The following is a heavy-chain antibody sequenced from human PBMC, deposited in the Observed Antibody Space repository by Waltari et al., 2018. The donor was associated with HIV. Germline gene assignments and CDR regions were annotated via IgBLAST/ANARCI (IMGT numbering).Heavy chain of an antibody. V-gene: IGHV4-39*01. J-gene: IGHJ4*02. D-gene: IGHD4-17*01. CDR1: GASIDGSVFH. Sequence: QVQLQESGPGLVKPSETLSLTCSVSGASIDGSVFHWGWIRQSPGKGLEWIGSLYYSGTTVFHPSLKSRVTISVDASKNRFSLNLSSVTAADTAVYYCARHGTTANFAFWGQGTLVTVSS. CDR3: ARHGTTANFAF. CDR2: LYYSGTT.